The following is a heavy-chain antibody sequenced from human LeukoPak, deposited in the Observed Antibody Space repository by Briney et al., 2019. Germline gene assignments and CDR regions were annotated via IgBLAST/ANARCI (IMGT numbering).Heavy chain of an antibody. CDR1: GFTFSSYG. CDR3: AKEGIAAAGYPYYFDY. J-gene: IGHJ4*02. V-gene: IGHV3-30*18. D-gene: IGHD6-13*01. Sequence: GGSLRLSCAASGFTFSSYGMHWVRQAPGKGLEWVAVISYDESNKYYADSVKGRFTISRDNSKNTLYLQMNSLRAEDTAVYYCAKEGIAAAGYPYYFDYWGQGTLVTVS. CDR2: ISYDESNK.